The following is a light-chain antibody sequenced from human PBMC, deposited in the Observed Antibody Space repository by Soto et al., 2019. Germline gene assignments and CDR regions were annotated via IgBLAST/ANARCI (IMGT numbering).Light chain of an antibody. V-gene: IGKV3D-15*01. Sequence: EIVMTQSPATLSVSPGERATLSCRASQSVSGNLAWYQQKPGQAPRLLIYGASTRATGIPARCSGSGSGTELTLTISSLQSEEFAVYCCQQYINWPPTFGQGTKVEMK. J-gene: IGKJ1*01. CDR3: QQYINWPPT. CDR1: QSVSGN. CDR2: GAS.